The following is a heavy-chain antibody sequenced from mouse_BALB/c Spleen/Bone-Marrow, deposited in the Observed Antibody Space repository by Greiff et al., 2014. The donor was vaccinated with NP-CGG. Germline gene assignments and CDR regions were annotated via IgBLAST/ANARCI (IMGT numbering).Heavy chain of an antibody. CDR1: GYTSTDYY. CDR2: INPNNGDT. Sequence: EVQLQQSGPELVKPGASVKMSCKASGYTSTDYYMKWVKQSHGKNLEWIGDINPNNGDTFYNQKFKGKATLTVDTSSSTAYMQLNSLTSEDSAVYYCVTKGSSGYGLFAYWGQGTLVTASA. J-gene: IGHJ3*01. D-gene: IGHD3-1*01. V-gene: IGHV1-26*01. CDR3: VTKGSSGYGLFAY.